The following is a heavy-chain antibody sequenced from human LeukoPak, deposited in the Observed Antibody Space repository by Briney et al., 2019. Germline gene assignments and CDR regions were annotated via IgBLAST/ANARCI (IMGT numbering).Heavy chain of an antibody. J-gene: IGHJ4*02. CDR3: ARDRAQDDPIDI. V-gene: IGHV3-33*01. CDR1: GFTLRSYG. CDR2: IRHDGSVS. Sequence: PGRSLRLSCAASGFTLRSYGMHWVRQAPGEGLEWVASIRHDGSVSYYSESVKGRFTVSRDNPKNSLYLQMSSLRAEDTAVYYGARDRAQDDPIDIWGQGTLVTVSS. D-gene: IGHD3-10*01.